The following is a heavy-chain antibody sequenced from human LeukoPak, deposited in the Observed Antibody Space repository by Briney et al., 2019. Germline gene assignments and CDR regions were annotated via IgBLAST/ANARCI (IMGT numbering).Heavy chain of an antibody. V-gene: IGHV3-30*18. CDR1: GFTFSSNG. CDR2: VSDDGSNK. CDR3: AKPRLRGGYLFDY. D-gene: IGHD5-12*01. Sequence: GGSLRLSCAASGFTFSSNGMHWVRHAPGKGLEWMEVVSDDGSNKYYEDSVRGRFTSSRDNSKNTLYLQMSSLRDEDTAVYYCAKPRLRGGYLFDYWGQGTLVTVSS. J-gene: IGHJ4*02.